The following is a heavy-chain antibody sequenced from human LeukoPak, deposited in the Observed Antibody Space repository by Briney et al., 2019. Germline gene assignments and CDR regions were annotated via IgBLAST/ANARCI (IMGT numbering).Heavy chain of an antibody. V-gene: IGHV3-9*01. J-gene: IGHJ3*02. Sequence: PGGSLRLSCAASGFTFDDYAMHWVRQAPGKGLEWVSGISWNSGSIDYADSVKGRFTISRDNAKNSLYLQMNSLRAEDTALSYCAKDIYRYCSSTSCLRAFDIWGQGTMVTVSP. CDR2: ISWNSGSI. CDR1: GFTFDDYA. CDR3: AKDIYRYCSSTSCLRAFDI. D-gene: IGHD2-2*01.